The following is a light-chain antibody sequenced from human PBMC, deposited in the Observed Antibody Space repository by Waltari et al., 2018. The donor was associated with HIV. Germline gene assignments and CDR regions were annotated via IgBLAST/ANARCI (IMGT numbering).Light chain of an antibody. CDR3: QQANSFPHA. CDR2: DAS. J-gene: IGKJ2*01. Sequence: DIQMTQSPSSMSASVGDEVTITCRATQFISTSLAWYQQRPNRAPKLIIFDASRLQSGAPSRFSGRGSGTQFTLTINSLQPEDVATYYCQQANSFPHAFGQGT. CDR1: QFISTS. V-gene: IGKV1-12*01.